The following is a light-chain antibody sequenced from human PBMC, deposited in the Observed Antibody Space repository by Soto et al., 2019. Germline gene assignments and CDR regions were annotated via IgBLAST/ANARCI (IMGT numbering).Light chain of an antibody. Sequence: QAVVTQPPSVSVAPGQRVTISCTGSSSSIGAGYDVHWYQQLPGTAPKLLIYGNSNRPSGVPDRLSGSKSGTSASLAITGLQAEDEADYYCQSYDSSLSAVVFGGGTKLTVL. CDR2: GNS. CDR1: SSSIGAGYD. V-gene: IGLV1-40*01. CDR3: QSYDSSLSAVV. J-gene: IGLJ2*01.